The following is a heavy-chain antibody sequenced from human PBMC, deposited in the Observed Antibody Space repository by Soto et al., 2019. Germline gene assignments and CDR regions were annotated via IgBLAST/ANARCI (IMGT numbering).Heavy chain of an antibody. Sequence: QVQLVESGGGVVQPGRSLRLSCAASGFTFSSYGMHWVRQAPGKGLEWVAVISYDGSNKYYADSVKGRFTISRDNSKNTLYLQMNSLRAEDTAVYYCARGSAGYSYGSWDYWGQGTLVTVSS. CDR3: ARGSAGYSYGSWDY. J-gene: IGHJ4*02. V-gene: IGHV3-30*03. D-gene: IGHD5-18*01. CDR2: ISYDGSNK. CDR1: GFTFSSYG.